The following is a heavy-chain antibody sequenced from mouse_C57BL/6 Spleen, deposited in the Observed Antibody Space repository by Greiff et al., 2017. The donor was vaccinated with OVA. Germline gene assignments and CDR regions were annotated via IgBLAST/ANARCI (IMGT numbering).Heavy chain of an antibody. D-gene: IGHD2-3*01. J-gene: IGHJ2*01. CDR1: GYTFTSYG. Sequence: QVQLQQSGAELARPGASVKLSCKASGYTFTSYGISWVKQRTGQGLEWIGEIYPRSGNTYYNEKFKGKATLTADKSSSTAYMELRGLTSEESAVYICARGRDGYNIGCEYRGERATLTVSS. CDR3: ARGRDGYNIGCEY. CDR2: IYPRSGNT. V-gene: IGHV1-81*01.